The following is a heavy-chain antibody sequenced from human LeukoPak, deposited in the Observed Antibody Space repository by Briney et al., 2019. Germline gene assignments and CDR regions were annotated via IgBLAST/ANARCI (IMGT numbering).Heavy chain of an antibody. Sequence: QPGRSLRLSCTASGFTFGDYAMSWFRQAPGEGLEWVGFIRSKAYGGTTEYAASVKGRFTISRDDSKSIAYLQMNSLKTADTAVYYCTRKDGDYAYGRYMDGGGKGTTVTVSS. CDR2: IRSKAYGGTT. V-gene: IGHV3-49*03. J-gene: IGHJ6*03. CDR3: TRKDGDYAYGRYMDG. CDR1: GFTFGDYA. D-gene: IGHD4-17*01.